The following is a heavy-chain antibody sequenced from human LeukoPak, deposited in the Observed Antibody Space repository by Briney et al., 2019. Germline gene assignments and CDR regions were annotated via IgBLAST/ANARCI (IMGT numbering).Heavy chain of an antibody. D-gene: IGHD1-26*01. CDR1: GGTFSSYA. J-gene: IGHJ4*02. V-gene: IGHV1-69*05. Sequence: SVKVSCEASGGTFSSYAISWVRQAPGQGLEWMGRIIPIFGTANYAQKFQGRVTITTDESTSTAYMELSSLRSEDTAVYYCAREEGYYSGSYHLDYWGQGTLVTVSS. CDR2: IIPIFGTA. CDR3: AREEGYYSGSYHLDY.